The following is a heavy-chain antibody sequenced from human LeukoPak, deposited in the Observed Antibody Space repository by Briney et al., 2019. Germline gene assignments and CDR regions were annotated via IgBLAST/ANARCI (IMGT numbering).Heavy chain of an antibody. CDR3: AKVRIQLWDDAFDI. CDR2: IRYDGSNK. D-gene: IGHD5-18*01. J-gene: IGHJ3*02. CDR1: GFTFSSYG. Sequence: GGSLRLSCAASGFTFSSYGMHWVRQAPGKGLEWVAFIRYDGSNKHYADSVKGRFTISRDNSKDTLYLQMNSLRAEDTAVYYCAKVRIQLWDDAFDIWGQGTMVTVSS. V-gene: IGHV3-30*02.